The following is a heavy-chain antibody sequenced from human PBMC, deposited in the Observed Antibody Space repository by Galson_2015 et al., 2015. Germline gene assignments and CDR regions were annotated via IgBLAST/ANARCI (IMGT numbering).Heavy chain of an antibody. D-gene: IGHD3-22*01. CDR1: GYSISSGYY. V-gene: IGHV4-38-2*01. CDR3: ARDPDSSGYYKDY. J-gene: IGHJ4*02. Sequence: SETLSLTCAVSGYSISSGYYWGWIRQPPGKGLEWIGSIYHSGSTYYNPSLKSRVTISVDTSKNQFSLKLSSVTAADTAVYYCARDPDSSGYYKDYWGQGTLVTVSS. CDR2: IYHSGST.